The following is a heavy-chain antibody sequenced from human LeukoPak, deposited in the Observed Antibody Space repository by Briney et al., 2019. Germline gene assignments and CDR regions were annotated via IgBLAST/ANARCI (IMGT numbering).Heavy chain of an antibody. CDR2: INPNSGGT. J-gene: IGHJ3*02. V-gene: IGHV1-2*02. Sequence: ASVKVSCKASGYTFTGYYMHWARQAPGQGLEWMGWINPNSGGTNYAQKFQGRVTMTRDTSISTAYMELSRLRSDDTAVYYCARERIYGEEFYYGSGTNDAFDIWGQGTMVTVSS. CDR3: ARERIYGEEFYYGSGTNDAFDI. CDR1: GYTFTGYY. D-gene: IGHD3-10*01.